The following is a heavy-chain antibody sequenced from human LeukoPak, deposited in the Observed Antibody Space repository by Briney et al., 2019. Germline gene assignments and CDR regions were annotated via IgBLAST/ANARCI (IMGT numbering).Heavy chain of an antibody. CDR3: ARSSRYGDPFSIGY. D-gene: IGHD4-17*01. CDR1: GGSISSGGYS. Sequence: SQTLSLTCAVSGGSISSGGYSWSWIRQPPGKGLEWIGYIYNSGSTYYNPSLKSRVTISVDRSKNQFSLKLSSVTAADTAVYYCARSSRYGDPFSIGYWGQGTLVTVSS. V-gene: IGHV4-30-2*01. CDR2: IYNSGST. J-gene: IGHJ4*02.